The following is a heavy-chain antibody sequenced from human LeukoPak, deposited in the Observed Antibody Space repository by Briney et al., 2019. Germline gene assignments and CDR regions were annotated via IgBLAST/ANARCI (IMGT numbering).Heavy chain of an antibody. J-gene: IGHJ4*02. D-gene: IGHD3-10*01. CDR2: NYYSGST. CDR3: PSRDSGVRRVWGMTPFDY. CDR1: GGSISSTSYY. Sequence: SETLSLTCTVSGGSISSTSYYWGWIRQPPGKGLEWIVSNYYSGSTYYNPSLTSRVTIFVSTSNNHFSLKLTSVTDADTAVYRCPSRDSGVRRVWGMTPFDYWGQGTLVTVSS. V-gene: IGHV4-39*02.